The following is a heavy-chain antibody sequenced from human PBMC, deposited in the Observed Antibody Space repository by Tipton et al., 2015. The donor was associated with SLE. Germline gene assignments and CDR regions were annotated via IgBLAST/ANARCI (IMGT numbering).Heavy chain of an antibody. Sequence: SLRLSCAASGFTFNTHGMSWVRQAPGKGLEWVANIKQDGSEKFYVDSVKGRFTISRDNAKNLLYLQMKSLRAEDTAVYYCARDGPYGDYVHFDYWGQGTLVTVSS. V-gene: IGHV3-7*01. CDR1: GFTFNTHG. CDR3: ARDGPYGDYVHFDY. J-gene: IGHJ4*02. D-gene: IGHD4-17*01. CDR2: IKQDGSEK.